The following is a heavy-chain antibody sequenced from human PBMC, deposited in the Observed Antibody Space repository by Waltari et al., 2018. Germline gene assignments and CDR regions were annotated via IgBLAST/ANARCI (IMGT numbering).Heavy chain of an antibody. CDR1: GGSISSGSYY. CDR2: IYTSGST. CDR3: ARPASAAGTGYFQH. J-gene: IGHJ1*01. Sequence: QVQLQESGPGLVKPSQTLSLTCTVSGGSISSGSYYWSWIRQPAGKGLEWIGYIYTSGSTNYNPSLKSRVTISADKSISTAYLQWSSLKASDTAMYYCARPASAAGTGYFQHWGQGTLVTVSS. V-gene: IGHV4-61*09. D-gene: IGHD6-13*01.